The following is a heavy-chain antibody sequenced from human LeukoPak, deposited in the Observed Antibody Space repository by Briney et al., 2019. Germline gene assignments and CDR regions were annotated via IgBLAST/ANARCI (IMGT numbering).Heavy chain of an antibody. CDR3: ARGTLDN. D-gene: IGHD3/OR15-3a*01. V-gene: IGHV3-53*01. CDR2: IYSDGST. CDR1: GFSVSTSY. J-gene: IGHJ4*02. Sequence: PGGSLRLSCAAAGFSVSTSYINWVRQAPGKGLEWVSVIYSDGSTKYADSVKARFTISRDNSKNMVYLQMKSLRVEDMAVYYCARGTLDNWGQGTLVTVSS.